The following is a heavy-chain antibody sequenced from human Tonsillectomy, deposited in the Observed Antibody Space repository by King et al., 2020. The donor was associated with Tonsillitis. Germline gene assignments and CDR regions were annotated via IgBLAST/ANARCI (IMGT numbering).Heavy chain of an antibody. V-gene: IGHV3-21*01. CDR3: ARVSSGSYYDAFDI. Sequence: VQLVESGGGLVKPGGSLRLSRAASGFTFSSYSMNWVRQAPGKGLEWVSSISSSSSYIYYADSVKGRFTISRDNAKNSLYLQMNSLRAEDTAVYYCARVSSGSYYDAFDIWGQGTMVTVSS. D-gene: IGHD1-26*01. CDR1: GFTFSSYS. CDR2: ISSSSSYI. J-gene: IGHJ3*02.